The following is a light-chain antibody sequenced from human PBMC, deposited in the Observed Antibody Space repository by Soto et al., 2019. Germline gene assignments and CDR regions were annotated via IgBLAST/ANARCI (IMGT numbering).Light chain of an antibody. CDR3: QHYDTLPLPVYT. CDR1: QDISNN. CDR2: DAS. V-gene: IGKV1-33*01. Sequence: DIQMTQSPSSLSASVGDRVTITCQASQDISNNLNWYQQKPGKAPKVLIYDASTLAAGVPPRFSGSGSGTDFALTLSGLQPEDFATYYCQHYDTLPLPVYTFGQGTKLEI. J-gene: IGKJ2*01.